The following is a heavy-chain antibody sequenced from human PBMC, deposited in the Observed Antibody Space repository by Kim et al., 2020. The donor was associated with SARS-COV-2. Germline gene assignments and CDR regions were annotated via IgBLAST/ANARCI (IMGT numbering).Heavy chain of an antibody. CDR1: GYTFTSYA. CDR3: ARGHYYYDSTGPIWRY. J-gene: IGHJ4*02. Sequence: ASVKVSCKASGYTFTSYAMNWVRQAPGQGLEWMGWIHTNTGNPTYAQAFTGRFVFSWDTSVSTAYLQISSLKAEDTAIYYCARGHYYYDSTGPIWRYWGQGTLVTVSS. V-gene: IGHV7-4-1*02. D-gene: IGHD3-22*01. CDR2: IHTNTGNP.